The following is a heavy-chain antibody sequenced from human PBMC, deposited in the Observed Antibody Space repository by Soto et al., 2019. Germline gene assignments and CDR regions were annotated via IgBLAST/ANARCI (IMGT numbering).Heavy chain of an antibody. CDR2: TYYRSKWYN. CDR3: ARGGIAAAGHLSGDWFDP. D-gene: IGHD6-13*01. J-gene: IGHJ5*02. CDR1: WDSVSSNSAA. V-gene: IGHV6-1*01. Sequence: SQTLSLTCAISWDSVSSNSAAWNWIRQSPSRGLEWLGRTYYRSKWYNDYAVSVKSRITINPDTSKNQFSLQLNSVTPEDTAVYYCARGGIAAAGHLSGDWFDPWGQGTLVTVSS.